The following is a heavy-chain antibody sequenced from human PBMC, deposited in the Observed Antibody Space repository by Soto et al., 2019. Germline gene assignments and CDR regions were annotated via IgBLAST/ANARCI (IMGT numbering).Heavy chain of an antibody. CDR3: SRVIGAATGTIFAHSYVMAV. CDR2: ISAYNGNT. J-gene: IGHJ6*02. CDR1: GYTFTSYG. D-gene: IGHD6-13*01. Sequence: GASVKVSCKASGYTFTSYGISWVRQAPGQGLEWMGWISAYNGNTNYAQKLQGRVTMTTDTSTSTAYMELRSLRSDDTAVYYCSRVIGAATGTIFAHSYVMAVWGQGTRVTVSS. V-gene: IGHV1-18*01.